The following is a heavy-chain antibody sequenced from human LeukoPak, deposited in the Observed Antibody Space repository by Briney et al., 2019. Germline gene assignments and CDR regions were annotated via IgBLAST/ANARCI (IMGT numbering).Heavy chain of an antibody. D-gene: IGHD6-13*01. Sequence: GASVKVSCKASGYIFTTYAMHWVRQAPGQRLEWMGWINAGNGNTKYSQKFQGRVTITRDTPASTVYMELSSLTSEDTAVYYCARDIDRVFNWFDPWGQGTLVTVSS. CDR3: ARDIDRVFNWFDP. J-gene: IGHJ5*02. CDR1: GYIFTTYA. V-gene: IGHV1-3*01. CDR2: INAGNGNT.